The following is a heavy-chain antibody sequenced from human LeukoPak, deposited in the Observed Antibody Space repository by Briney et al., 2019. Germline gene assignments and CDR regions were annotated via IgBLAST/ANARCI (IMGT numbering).Heavy chain of an antibody. D-gene: IGHD7-27*01. J-gene: IGHJ4*02. CDR2: IYYSGIT. V-gene: IGHV4-38-2*01. CDR1: GYTISSGYY. CDR3: ARTGTGNYFDY. Sequence: PSETLSLTCAVSGYTISSGYYWGWIRPPPGKGLEWIGTIYYSGITNYNPSLKSRVTISLDTSKNHFSLKLSSLTAADTAMYHCARTGTGNYFDYWGQGTLVTVSS.